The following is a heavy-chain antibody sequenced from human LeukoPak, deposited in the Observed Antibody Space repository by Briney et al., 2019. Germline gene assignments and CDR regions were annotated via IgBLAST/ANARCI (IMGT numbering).Heavy chain of an antibody. CDR2: ISGSGGST. Sequence: GGSLRLSCAASGLTFSSIWMSWVRQAPGKGLEWVSAISGSGGSTYCADSVKGRFTISRDNSKNTLYLQMNSLRAEDTAVHYCARTGLATVTTPDDAFDIWGQGTMVTVSS. D-gene: IGHD4-17*01. CDR3: ARTGLATVTTPDDAFDI. V-gene: IGHV3-23*01. J-gene: IGHJ3*02. CDR1: GLTFSSIW.